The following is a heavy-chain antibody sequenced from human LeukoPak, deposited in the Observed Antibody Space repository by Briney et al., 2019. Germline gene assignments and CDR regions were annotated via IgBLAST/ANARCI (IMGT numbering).Heavy chain of an antibody. Sequence: PGGSLRLSCAASGFTFNRHAISWVRQAPGKGLEWVSSSGVSGGSTHYADSVKGRFTISRDNSQNTLYLHMNSLRVDDTAVYYCAKEHFDTSGYYSRFDNWGQGILVTVSS. CDR2: SGVSGGST. V-gene: IGHV3-23*01. CDR3: AKEHFDTSGYYSRFDN. D-gene: IGHD3-22*01. CDR1: GFTFNRHA. J-gene: IGHJ4*02.